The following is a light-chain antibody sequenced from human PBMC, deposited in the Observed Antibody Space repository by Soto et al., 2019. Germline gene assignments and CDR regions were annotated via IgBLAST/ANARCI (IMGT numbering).Light chain of an antibody. CDR2: KAS. CDR1: QSISDW. Sequence: DVQVTQSPSTLSASVGDRVTITCRASQSISDWLAWYQQKPGKAPKLLIYKASNLESGVPSRFSGSGSGTEFTLTIISLQPDDFATYFCHHYNPYSLWTFGQGTKVEIK. CDR3: HHYNPYSLWT. J-gene: IGKJ1*01. V-gene: IGKV1-5*03.